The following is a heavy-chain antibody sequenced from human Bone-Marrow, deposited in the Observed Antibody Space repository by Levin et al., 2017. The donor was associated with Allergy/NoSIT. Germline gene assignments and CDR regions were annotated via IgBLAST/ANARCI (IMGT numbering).Heavy chain of an antibody. D-gene: IGHD2-15*01. CDR2: ISYDGSIK. CDR3: AKDLEDTAYAFHI. CDR1: GFTFSNYG. V-gene: IGHV3-30*18. J-gene: IGHJ3*02. Sequence: SCAASGFTFSNYGFHWVRQAPGKGLEWVTIISYDGSIKDYVDSVKGRFTISRDNSKNTLYLQMNSLRPEDTAVFFCAKDLEDTAYAFHIWGQGTMVTVSS.